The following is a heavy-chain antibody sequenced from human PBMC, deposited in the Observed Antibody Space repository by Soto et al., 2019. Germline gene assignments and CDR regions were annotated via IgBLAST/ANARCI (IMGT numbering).Heavy chain of an antibody. V-gene: IGHV3-15*01. J-gene: IGHJ6*03. Sequence: GGSLRLSCAASGFTFSNAWMSWVRQAPGKGLEWVGRIKSKTDGGTTDYAAPVKGRFTISRDDSKNTLYLQMNSLKTEDTAVYYCTTPRYCSGGSCYSGYYYYMDVWGKGTTVTVSS. CDR2: IKSKTDGGTT. D-gene: IGHD2-15*01. CDR3: TTPRYCSGGSCYSGYYYYMDV. CDR1: GFTFSNAW.